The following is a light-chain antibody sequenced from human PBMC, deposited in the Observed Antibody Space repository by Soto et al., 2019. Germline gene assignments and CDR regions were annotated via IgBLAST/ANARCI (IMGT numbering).Light chain of an antibody. V-gene: IGKV1-5*03. CDR3: QQYNAYSLT. Sequence: DIQMTQSPSTLSASVGDRVIITCRASQSLNSELAWYQQKPGKAPKLLIYQASSLKGGVPSRFTGTGSGTEFTLTISSLQPDDSATYYCQQYNAYSLTFGGGTKVEIK. CDR2: QAS. CDR1: QSLNSE. J-gene: IGKJ4*01.